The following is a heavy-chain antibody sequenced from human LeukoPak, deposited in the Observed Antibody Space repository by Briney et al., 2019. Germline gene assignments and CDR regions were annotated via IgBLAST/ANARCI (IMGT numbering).Heavy chain of an antibody. V-gene: IGHV3-23*01. CDR3: AKGTGINRFHWFDP. J-gene: IGHJ5*02. CDR2: ISGSGGST. Sequence: PGGSLRLSCAASGFTFSSYAMNWVRQAPGKGLEWVSGISGSGGSTYYADSVKGRFTISRDNSKNTLSLQMNSLRADDTALYYCAKGTGINRFHWFDPWGQGTLVTVSS. CDR1: GFTFSSYA. D-gene: IGHD3/OR15-3a*01.